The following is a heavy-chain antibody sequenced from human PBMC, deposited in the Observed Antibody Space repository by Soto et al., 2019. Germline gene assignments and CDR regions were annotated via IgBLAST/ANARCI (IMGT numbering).Heavy chain of an antibody. V-gene: IGHV4-30-4*01. D-gene: IGHD3-22*01. J-gene: IGHJ3*02. CDR2: IYYSGST. Sequence: SETLSLTCTVSGFSISSGDYYWSWIRQPPGKGLEWIGYIYYSGSTYYNPSLKSRVTISVDTSKNQFSLKLSSVTAADTAVYYCARDLIHYYDSSGYYRGYAFDIWGQGTMVTVSS. CDR3: ARDLIHYYDSSGYYRGYAFDI. CDR1: GFSISSGDYY.